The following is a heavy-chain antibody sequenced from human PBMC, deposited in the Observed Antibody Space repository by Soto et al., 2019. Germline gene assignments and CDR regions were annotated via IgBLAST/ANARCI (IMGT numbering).Heavy chain of an antibody. D-gene: IGHD5-12*01. CDR3: ARGNHRWLQLWYFDL. CDR1: GGTFSSYT. CDR2: IIPIFGTA. V-gene: IGHV1-69*12. J-gene: IGHJ2*01. Sequence: QVQLVQSGAAVKKPGSSVTVSCKASGGTFSSYTISWVRQAPGQGLEWMGGIIPIFGTANYAQKFQGRVTITADESTSTAYMELSSLRSEDTAVYYCARGNHRWLQLWYFDLWGRGTRVTVSS.